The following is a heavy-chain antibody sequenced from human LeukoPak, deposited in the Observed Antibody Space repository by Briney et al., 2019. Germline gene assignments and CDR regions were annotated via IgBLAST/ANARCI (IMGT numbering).Heavy chain of an antibody. CDR3: ARDKFCSDTGSCNIGLFDF. Sequence: PSETLSLTCGVFGRSFSGYYWTWLRQPPGKGREWIGQINHRGSSHYNPSLRSRVTISVDTSKTQFSLKLTSVTAADTAVYYCARDKFCSDTGSCNIGLFDFWGQGALVTVSS. CDR2: INHRGSS. V-gene: IGHV4-34*01. D-gene: IGHD2-15*01. J-gene: IGHJ4*02. CDR1: GRSFSGYY.